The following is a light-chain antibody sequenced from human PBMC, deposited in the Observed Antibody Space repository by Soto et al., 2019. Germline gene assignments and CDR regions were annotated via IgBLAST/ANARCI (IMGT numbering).Light chain of an antibody. V-gene: IGKV3-20*01. J-gene: IGKJ1*01. Sequence: EIVLTQSPGTLSLSPGERATLSCRASQSVSSSFLAWYQQKPGQAPRLLIYGASSRATGIPDRFSGSGSGTDFTLTISRLEPEDFAVYYCQQYDISPWTFGQVTKVEIK. CDR2: GAS. CDR1: QSVSSSF. CDR3: QQYDISPWT.